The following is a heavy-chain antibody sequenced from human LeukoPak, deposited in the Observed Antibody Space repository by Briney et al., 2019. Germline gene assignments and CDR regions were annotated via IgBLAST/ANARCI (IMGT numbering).Heavy chain of an antibody. Sequence: NTSETLSLTCAVYGVSFSGYYWSWIRQPPGKGLEWIGEINHSGSTNYNPSLKSRVTISVDTSKNQFSLKLSSVTAADTAVYYCASAHPITVGYYFDYWGQGTLVTVSS. CDR3: ASAHPITVGYYFDY. CDR2: INHSGST. J-gene: IGHJ4*02. CDR1: GVSFSGYY. V-gene: IGHV4-34*01. D-gene: IGHD2-15*01.